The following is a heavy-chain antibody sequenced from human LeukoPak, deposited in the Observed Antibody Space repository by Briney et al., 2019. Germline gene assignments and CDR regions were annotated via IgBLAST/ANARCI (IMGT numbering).Heavy chain of an antibody. CDR3: ARVTTNGYFEY. J-gene: IGHJ4*02. CDR2: IKYDETEK. CDR1: GFTFSSFW. Sequence: GVSLRLSCAASGFTFSSFWMGWVRQAPGRGLEWVASIKYDETEKHYVDSVKGRFTISRDNDKNSLDLQMNSLRGEDTAVYFCARVTTNGYFEYWGQGSLVTVSS. V-gene: IGHV3-7*04. D-gene: IGHD1-1*01.